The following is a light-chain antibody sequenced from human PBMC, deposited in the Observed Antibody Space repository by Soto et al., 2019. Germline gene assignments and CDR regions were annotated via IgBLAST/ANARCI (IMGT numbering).Light chain of an antibody. CDR3: QQYGSSPQT. CDR1: QSVSSSY. CDR2: GAS. J-gene: IGKJ2*01. Sequence: EIVLTQSPGTLSLSPGEGATLSCRASQSVSSSYLAWYQQKPGQAPRLLIYGASRRATGIPDRFSGSGSGTDFTHTISRLEPEDFAVYYCQQYGSSPQTFGQGTKLEIK. V-gene: IGKV3-20*01.